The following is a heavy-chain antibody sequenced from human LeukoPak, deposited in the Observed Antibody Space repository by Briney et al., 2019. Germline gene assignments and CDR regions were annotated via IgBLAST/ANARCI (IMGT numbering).Heavy chain of an antibody. CDR2: MNPNSGNT. Sequence: GASVKVSCKASGYTFTSYGISWVRQAPGQGLEWMGWMNPNSGNTGYAQKFQGRVTMTRNTSISTAYMELSSLRSEDTAVYYCARESEVGRFLEWPFDYWGQGTLVTVSS. CDR1: GYTFTSYG. J-gene: IGHJ4*02. D-gene: IGHD3-3*01. V-gene: IGHV1-8*02. CDR3: ARESEVGRFLEWPFDY.